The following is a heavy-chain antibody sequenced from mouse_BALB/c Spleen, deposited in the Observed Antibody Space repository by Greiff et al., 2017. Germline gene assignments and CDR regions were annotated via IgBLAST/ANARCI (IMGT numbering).Heavy chain of an antibody. Sequence: EVQGVESGGGLVQPGGSLRLSCATSGFTFTDYYMSWVRQPPGKALEWLGFIRNKANGYTTEYSASVKGRFTISRDNSQSILYLQMNTLRAEDSATYYCARDSGTGRAFDYWGQGTTLTVSS. CDR2: IRNKANGYTT. J-gene: IGHJ2*01. D-gene: IGHD4-1*01. CDR1: GFTFTDYY. V-gene: IGHV7-3*02. CDR3: ARDSGTGRAFDY.